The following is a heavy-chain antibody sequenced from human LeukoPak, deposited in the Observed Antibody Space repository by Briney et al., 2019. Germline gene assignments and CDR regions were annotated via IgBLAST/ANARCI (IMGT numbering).Heavy chain of an antibody. J-gene: IGHJ4*02. CDR1: GFTVSSNY. Sequence: GGSLRLSCAASGFTVSSNYMSWVRQAPGKGLEWVSVIYLGGSTYYADSVKDRFTISRDNSKNTLYLQMNSLRAEDTAVYYCAKQTGTDYYFDYWGQGTLVTVSS. V-gene: IGHV3-53*01. D-gene: IGHD1-1*01. CDR3: AKQTGTDYYFDY. CDR2: IYLGGST.